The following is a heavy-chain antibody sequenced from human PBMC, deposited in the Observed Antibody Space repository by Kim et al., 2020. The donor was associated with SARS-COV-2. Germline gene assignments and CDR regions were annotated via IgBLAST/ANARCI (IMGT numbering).Heavy chain of an antibody. J-gene: IGHJ4*02. CDR1: GGSFSGYY. CDR2: INHSGST. D-gene: IGHD2-2*01. CDR3: ARAEFTRSMPTDY. Sequence: SETLSLTCAVYGGSFSGYYWSWIRQPPGKGLEWIGEINHSGSTNYNPSLKSRVTISVDTSKNQFSLKLSSVTAADTAVYYCARAEFTRSMPTDYWGQGTLVTVSS. V-gene: IGHV4-34*01.